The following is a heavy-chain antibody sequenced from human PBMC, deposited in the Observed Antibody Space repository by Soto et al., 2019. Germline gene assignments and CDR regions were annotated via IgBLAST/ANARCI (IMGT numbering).Heavy chain of an antibody. D-gene: IGHD3-10*01. CDR1: GYTFTSYG. V-gene: IGHV1-18*04. CDR3: ARARGSGSNPWFDP. J-gene: IGHJ5*02. Sequence: ASVKVSCKASGYTFTSYGIRWVRQAPGPGLEWMGWISAYNGNTNYAQKLQGRVTMTTDTSTSTAYMELRSLRSDDTAVYYCARARGSGSNPWFDPWGQGTLVTVSS. CDR2: ISAYNGNT.